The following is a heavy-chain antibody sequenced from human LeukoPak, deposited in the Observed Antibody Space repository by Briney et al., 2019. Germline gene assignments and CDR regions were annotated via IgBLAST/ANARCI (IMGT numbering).Heavy chain of an antibody. V-gene: IGHV1-2*02. Sequence: VASVKVSCKASGYIFTDYYLHWVRQAPGQGLEWMGWINPNSGGTKYVEKFQGRVTMTRDTSVSTAYMELSRLRSGDTAVYYCVTVYSFGDYWGQGTLVTVSS. CDR1: GYIFTDYY. CDR2: INPNSGGT. CDR3: VTVYSFGDY. D-gene: IGHD3-16*01. J-gene: IGHJ4*02.